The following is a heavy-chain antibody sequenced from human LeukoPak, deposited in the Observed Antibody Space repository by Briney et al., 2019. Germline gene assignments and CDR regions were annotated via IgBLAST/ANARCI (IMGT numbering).Heavy chain of an antibody. CDR1: GFTVSSNY. CDR2: IYSGGST. D-gene: IGHD1-26*01. V-gene: IGHV3-53*01. J-gene: IGHJ4*02. Sequence: GGSLRLSCAASGFTVSSNYMSWVPQAPGKGLEWVSVIYSGGSTYYADSVKGRFTISRDNSKNTLYLQMNSLRAEDTAVYYCASNSVGPFDYWGQGTLVTVSS. CDR3: ASNSVGPFDY.